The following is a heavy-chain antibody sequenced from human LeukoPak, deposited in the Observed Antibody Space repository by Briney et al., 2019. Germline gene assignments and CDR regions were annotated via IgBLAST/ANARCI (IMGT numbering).Heavy chain of an antibody. D-gene: IGHD2-2*02. J-gene: IGHJ3*02. Sequence: SETLSLTCTVSGDSISSYYWSWIRQPAGKGLEWIGRIYTSGSTNYNPSLKSRVTMSVDTSKNQFSLKLSSVTAADTAVYYCARVVWGYCSSTSCYNAFDIWGQGTMVTVSS. CDR3: ARVVWGYCSSTSCYNAFDI. CDR1: GDSISSYY. CDR2: IYTSGST. V-gene: IGHV4-4*07.